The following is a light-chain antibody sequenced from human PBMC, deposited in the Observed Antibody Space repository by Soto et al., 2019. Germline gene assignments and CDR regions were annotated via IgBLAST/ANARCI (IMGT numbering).Light chain of an antibody. J-gene: IGKJ2*01. CDR3: QQCNNWPYT. CDR2: DAS. Sequence: EIVLTQSPATLSSSAGERDTLSCRGSQTGYSYLAWYQQKPGQAPRLLIYDASNRATGIPARFSGSGSGTHFILTISSLQPEDFAVYYCQQCNNWPYTFGQGPKLEIK. CDR1: QTGYSY. V-gene: IGKV3-11*01.